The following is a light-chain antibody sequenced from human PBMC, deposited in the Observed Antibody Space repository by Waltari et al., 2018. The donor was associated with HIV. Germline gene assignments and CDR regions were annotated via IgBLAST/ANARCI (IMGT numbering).Light chain of an antibody. CDR3: ALYTTRNII. J-gene: IGLJ2*01. CDR2: EVY. CDR1: RGDVHTYNR. V-gene: IGLV2-18*01. Sequence: QSALTQPPSVSGFPGQSVTISYTGFRGDVHTYNRVSWYQQPPDTAPKLNLYEVYKRPLGGPDRFSWSRSGDMASLTVSGLQTEDESDYYCALYTTRNIIFGGGTSLVVL.